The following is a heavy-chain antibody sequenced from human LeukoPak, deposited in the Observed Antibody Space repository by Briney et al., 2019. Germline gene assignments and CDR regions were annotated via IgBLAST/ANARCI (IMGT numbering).Heavy chain of an antibody. CDR3: ARTSRTTAVTTVLYFDY. D-gene: IGHD4-17*01. V-gene: IGHV3-7*01. J-gene: IGHJ4*02. Sequence: GGSLRLSCAASGFTFGNYWMSWVRQAPGKGLEWVANIKQDGSEKYYVDSVKGRFSISRDNAKNSLYLQMNSLRGEDTAVYYCARTSRTTAVTTVLYFDYWGQGTLVTVSS. CDR1: GFTFGNYW. CDR2: IKQDGSEK.